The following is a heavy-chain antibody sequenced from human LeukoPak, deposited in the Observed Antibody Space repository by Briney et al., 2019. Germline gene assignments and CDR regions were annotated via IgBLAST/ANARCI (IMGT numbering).Heavy chain of an antibody. D-gene: IGHD6-13*01. V-gene: IGHV3-74*01. J-gene: IGHJ4*02. CDR3: ASGIAAAGTVY. CDR1: GFTFSSYW. CDR2: INSDGSST. Sequence: GGSLRLSCAASGFTFSSYWMHWVRQAPGKGLVWVSRINSDGSSTSYADSVKGRFTISRDNAKNTLYLQMNSLRAEDTAVYYCASGIAAAGTVYWGQGTLVTVSS.